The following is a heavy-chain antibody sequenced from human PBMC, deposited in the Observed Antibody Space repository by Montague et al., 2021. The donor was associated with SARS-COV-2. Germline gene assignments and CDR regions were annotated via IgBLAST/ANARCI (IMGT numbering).Heavy chain of an antibody. Sequence: SETLSLTRTVSGGSISSYYWSWIRQPPGKGLEWIGYIYYSGSTNYSPSLKSRVTISVDTSKNQFSLKLSSVTAADTAVYYCARGIPRPMRWLLVVDDAFDIWGQGTMATVSS. CDR1: GGSISSYY. CDR3: ARGIPRPMRWLLVVDDAFDI. CDR2: IYYSGST. J-gene: IGHJ3*02. V-gene: IGHV4-59*01. D-gene: IGHD3-22*01.